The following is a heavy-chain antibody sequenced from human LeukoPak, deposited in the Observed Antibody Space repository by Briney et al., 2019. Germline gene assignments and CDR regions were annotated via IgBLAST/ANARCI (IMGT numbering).Heavy chain of an antibody. CDR1: GFTFSSYA. D-gene: IGHD1-26*01. Sequence: GGSLRLSCAASGFTFSSYAMSWVRQAPGKGLEWVSAISGSGSSTYYADSVKGRFTLSRDYPKNTLYLQMNSLRAEDTAVYFCAKYSGSYYYPPNWDSWGQGTLVTVSS. V-gene: IGHV3-23*01. CDR2: ISGSGSST. J-gene: IGHJ4*02. CDR3: AKYSGSYYYPPNWDS.